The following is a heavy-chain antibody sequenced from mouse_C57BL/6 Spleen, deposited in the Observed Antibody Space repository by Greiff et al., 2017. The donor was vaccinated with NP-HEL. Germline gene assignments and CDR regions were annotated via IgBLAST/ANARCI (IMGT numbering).Heavy chain of an antibody. Sequence: QVQLQQPGAELVRPGTSVKLSCKTSGYTFTSCWMHRVKQRPGQGLARIGVLDPSDSYTTSHQKVKGKATLTVDTSSSPADMQLSSLKSADSAVCYCAKGVYYYGSSYHGYFEVWGTGTEVTVVS. CDR2: LDPSDSYT. D-gene: IGHD1-1*01. CDR1: GYTFTSCW. CDR3: AKGVYYYGSSYHGYFEV. V-gene: IGHV1-59*01. J-gene: IGHJ1*03.